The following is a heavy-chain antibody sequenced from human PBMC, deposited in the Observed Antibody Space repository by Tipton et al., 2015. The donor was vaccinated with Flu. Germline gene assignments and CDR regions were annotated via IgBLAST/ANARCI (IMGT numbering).Heavy chain of an antibody. J-gene: IGHJ5*02. CDR1: GGSVNYFY. Sequence: LRLSCSVSGGSVNYFYWNWIRQPPGKALEWTGFSFYSGSTSYNPSLQSRVSISVDTSRNQVSLRLKSVSAADTAIYYCARDRGWPAALDTWGRGILVTVSS. CDR3: ARDRGWPAALDT. V-gene: IGHV4-59*02. CDR2: SFYSGST. D-gene: IGHD6-6*01.